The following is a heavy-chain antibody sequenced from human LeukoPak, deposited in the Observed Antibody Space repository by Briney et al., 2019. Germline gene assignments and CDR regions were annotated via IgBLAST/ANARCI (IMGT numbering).Heavy chain of an antibody. V-gene: IGHV3-23*01. D-gene: IGHD2-2*01. CDR2: ISGSGGST. Sequence: GGPLRLSCAASGFTFSSYAMSWVRQAPGKGLEWVSAISGSGGSTYYADSVKGRFTISRDNSKNTLYLQMNSLRAEDTAVYYCAKASDIVVVPAAIGYFDYWGQGTLVTVSS. CDR1: GFTFSSYA. CDR3: AKASDIVVVPAAIGYFDY. J-gene: IGHJ4*02.